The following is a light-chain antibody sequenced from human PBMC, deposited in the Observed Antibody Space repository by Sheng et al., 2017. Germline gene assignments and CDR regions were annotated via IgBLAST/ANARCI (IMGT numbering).Light chain of an antibody. CDR3: QQRARWPRT. CDR2: DAS. CDR1: QSVASN. J-gene: IGKJ1*01. V-gene: IGKV3-11*01. Sequence: EVVMTQSPVTLSVSPGERATLSCRASQSVASNLAWYQQKPGQAPRLLIYDASTRASGVPARFSGSGFATDFTLTINSLEPEDSAIYHCQQRARWPRTFGQGTKVEIK.